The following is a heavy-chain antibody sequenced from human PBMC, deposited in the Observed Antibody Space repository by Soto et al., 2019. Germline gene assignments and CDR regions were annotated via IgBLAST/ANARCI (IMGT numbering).Heavy chain of an antibody. CDR3: ARDRGSGWQDYYYGMDV. Sequence: GGSLRLSCAASGFTFSSYAMHWVRQAPGKGLEWVAVISYDGSNKYYADSVKGRFTISRDNSKNTLYLQMNSLRAEDTAVYYWARDRGSGWQDYYYGMDVWGQGTTVTVSS. D-gene: IGHD6-19*01. CDR2: ISYDGSNK. J-gene: IGHJ6*02. CDR1: GFTFSSYA. V-gene: IGHV3-30-3*01.